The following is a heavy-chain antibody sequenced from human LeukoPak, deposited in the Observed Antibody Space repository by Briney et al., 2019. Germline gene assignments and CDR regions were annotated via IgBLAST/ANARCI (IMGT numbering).Heavy chain of an antibody. Sequence: GSLRLSCAASGFTVSSYYMSWVRQAPGKGLEWVAVIYSGGSTYYADSVKDRFTIFRDNSKNMLYLQMNSLRAEDTAVYYCARGTWFDPWGQGTRVTVSS. J-gene: IGHJ5*02. CDR3: ARGTWFDP. CDR2: IYSGGST. V-gene: IGHV3-53*01. CDR1: GFTVSSYY.